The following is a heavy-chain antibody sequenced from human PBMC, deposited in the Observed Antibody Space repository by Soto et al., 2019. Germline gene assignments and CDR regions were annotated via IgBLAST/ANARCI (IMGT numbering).Heavy chain of an antibody. CDR2: INPSGGST. CDR1: GYTFTSYY. J-gene: IGHJ4*02. V-gene: IGHV1-46*03. CDR3: ARESRYCSGGSCYWAYFDY. Sequence: QVQLVQSGAEVKKPGASVKVSCKASGYTFTSYYMHWVRQAPGQGLEWMGIINPSGGSTSYAQKCQGRVTMTKDTSTSTVYMELSSLRSEDTAVYYCARESRYCSGGSCYWAYFDYWGQGTLVTVSS. D-gene: IGHD2-15*01.